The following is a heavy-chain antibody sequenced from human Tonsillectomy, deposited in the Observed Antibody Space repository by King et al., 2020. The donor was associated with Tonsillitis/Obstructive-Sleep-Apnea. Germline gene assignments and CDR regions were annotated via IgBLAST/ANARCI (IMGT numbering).Heavy chain of an antibody. V-gene: IGHV3-23*04. CDR1: GFTFSSYA. CDR3: AKDRGSSGWYYGCFDY. D-gene: IGHD6-19*01. CDR2: ISGSGGST. Sequence: VQLVESGGGLVQPGGSLRLSCAASGFTFSSYAMSWVRQAPGKGLEWVSAISGSGGSTYYADSVKGRFTISRDNSKNTLYLQMNSLRAEDTAVYYCAKDRGSSGWYYGCFDYWGQGTLVTVSS. J-gene: IGHJ4*02.